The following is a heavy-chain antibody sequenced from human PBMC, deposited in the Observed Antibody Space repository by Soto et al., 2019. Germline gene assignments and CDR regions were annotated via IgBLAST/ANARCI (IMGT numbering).Heavy chain of an antibody. CDR2: INAGNGNT. D-gene: IGHD3-22*01. V-gene: IGHV1-3*01. CDR1: GYTFTSYA. Sequence: ASVKVSCKASGYTFTSYAMHWVRQAPGQRLEWMGWINAGNGNTKYSQKFQGRVTITRDTSASTAYMELSSLRSEDTAVYYCARGQRSVVVVIPFDYWGQGTLVTVSS. J-gene: IGHJ4*02. CDR3: ARGQRSVVVVIPFDY.